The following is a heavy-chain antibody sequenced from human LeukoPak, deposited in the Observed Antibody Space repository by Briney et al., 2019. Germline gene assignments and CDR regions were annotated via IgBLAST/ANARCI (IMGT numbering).Heavy chain of an antibody. J-gene: IGHJ3*02. CDR2: ISDRGSYI. V-gene: IGHV3-21*01. CDR1: GFTFNTYS. Sequence: PGGSLRLSCTASGFTFNTYSMNWVRQAPGKGLEWVASISDRGSYIYYTDSVKGRFTITRDNAKNSLYLQMNSLRAEDTAVYYCARDLASMIVVVFAEGDAFDIWGQGTMVTVSS. D-gene: IGHD3-22*01. CDR3: ARDLASMIVVVFAEGDAFDI.